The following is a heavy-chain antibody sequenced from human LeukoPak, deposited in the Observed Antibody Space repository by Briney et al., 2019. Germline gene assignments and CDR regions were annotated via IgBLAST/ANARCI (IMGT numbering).Heavy chain of an antibody. J-gene: IGHJ5*02. CDR3: ARYYYASGSYIWFDP. CDR2: IHHSGTT. D-gene: IGHD3-10*01. CDR1: RGSIISSNW. V-gene: IGHV4-4*02. Sequence: SETLSLTCAVSRGSIISSNWWSWVRQPPGKGLEWIGEIHHSGTTNYNPSLKSRLTISVDKSNNQFSLKLTSVTAADTAVYYCARYYYASGSYIWFDPWGKGTLVTVSS.